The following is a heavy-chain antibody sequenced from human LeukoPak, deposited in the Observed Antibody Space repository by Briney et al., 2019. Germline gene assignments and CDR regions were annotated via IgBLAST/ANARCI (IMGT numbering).Heavy chain of an antibody. J-gene: IGHJ6*02. CDR3: ARALRYYCSSTSCSQYYGMDV. CDR1: GFTFSSYS. CDR2: ITSSSSYI. D-gene: IGHD2-2*01. V-gene: IGHV3-21*01. Sequence: GGSLRLSCAASGFTFSSYSMNWVRQAPGKGLEWVSSITSSSSYIYYADSVKGRFTISRDNSKNTLYLQMNSLRAEDTAVYYCARALRYYCSSTSCSQYYGMDVWGQGTTVTVSS.